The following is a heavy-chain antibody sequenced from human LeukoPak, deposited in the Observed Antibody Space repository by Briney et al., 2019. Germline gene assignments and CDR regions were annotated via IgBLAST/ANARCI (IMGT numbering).Heavy chain of an antibody. Sequence: ASVKVSCKASGYTFTSYDINWVRQATGQGLEWMGWMNPNSGNTGYAQKFQGRVTMARNTSISTAYMELSSLRSGDTAVYYCARGHVIAAAVSWGQGTLVTVSS. CDR1: GYTFTSYD. V-gene: IGHV1-8*01. J-gene: IGHJ4*02. CDR3: ARGHVIAAAVS. CDR2: MNPNSGNT. D-gene: IGHD6-13*01.